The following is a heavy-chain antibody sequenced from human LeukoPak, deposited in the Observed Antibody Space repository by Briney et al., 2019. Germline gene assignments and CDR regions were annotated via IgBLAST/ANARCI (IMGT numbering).Heavy chain of an antibody. CDR2: INPYNGYT. CDR1: GYTFTDHF. D-gene: IGHD1-1*01. J-gene: IGHJ4*02. CDR3: ARDYSLNDFDY. V-gene: IGHV1-2*02. Sequence: ASVKVSCKSSGYTFTDHFIHWVRQAPGQSLEWVGEINPYNGYTKYAWRLQGRVTMTRDTSISTAFMEVSRLTSGDTAVYYCARDYSLNDFDYWGQGTLVTVAS.